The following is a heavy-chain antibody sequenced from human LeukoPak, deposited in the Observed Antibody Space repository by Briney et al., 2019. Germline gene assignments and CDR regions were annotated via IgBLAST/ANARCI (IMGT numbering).Heavy chain of an antibody. V-gene: IGHV4-39*07. CDR2: IYYSGST. CDR1: GGSISSSYYY. D-gene: IGHD3-22*01. CDR3: AREETSIYDSSGYYYDY. J-gene: IGHJ4*02. Sequence: SETLSLTCTVSGGSISSSYYYWGWIRQPPGKGLEWIGSIYYSGSTYYNPSLRSRVTISVDTSKNQFSLKLSSVTAADTAVYYCAREETSIYDSSGYYYDYWDQGTLVTVSS.